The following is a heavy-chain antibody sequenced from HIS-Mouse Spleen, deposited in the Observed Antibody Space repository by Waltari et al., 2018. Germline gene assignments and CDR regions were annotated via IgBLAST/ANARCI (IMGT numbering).Heavy chain of an antibody. CDR1: GGSISSSSYY. CDR2: IYYSGRT. D-gene: IGHD6-6*01. CDR3: ARGGSSYYFDY. Sequence: QLQLQESGPGLVKPSETLSLTCTVSGGSISSSSYYWGWIRQPPGKGLEGIGSIYYSGRTYYNPALKSRVTIAVDTSKNQFSLKLSSVTTADTAVYYCARGGSSYYFDYWGQGTLVTVSS. V-gene: IGHV4-39*07. J-gene: IGHJ4*02.